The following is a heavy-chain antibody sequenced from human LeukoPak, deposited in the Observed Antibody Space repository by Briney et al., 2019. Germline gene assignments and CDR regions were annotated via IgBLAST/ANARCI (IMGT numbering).Heavy chain of an antibody. CDR3: ARAPLTTATSDYFDL. V-gene: IGHV4-30-4*01. D-gene: IGHD4-17*01. CDR2: IHYSGIT. Sequence: PSETLSLTCTVSGGSISTNDYFWSWIRQSPEKGLEWIGYIHYSGITKSNPSLESRLTLSVDTSKNQLSLRLTSVTAADTAVYYSARAPLTTATSDYFDLWGLGTLVTVSS. J-gene: IGHJ4*02. CDR1: GGSISTNDYF.